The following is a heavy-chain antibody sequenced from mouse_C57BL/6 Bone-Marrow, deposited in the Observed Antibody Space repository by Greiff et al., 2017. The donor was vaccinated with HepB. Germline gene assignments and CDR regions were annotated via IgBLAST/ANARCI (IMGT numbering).Heavy chain of an antibody. CDR2: INPGSGGT. V-gene: IGHV1-54*01. CDR3: ARCRMIPYWYFDV. J-gene: IGHJ1*03. Sequence: QVQLQQSGAELVRPGTSVKVSCKASGYAFTNYLIEWVKQRPGQGLEWIGVINPGSGGTNYNEKFKGKATLTADKSSSTAYMQLSSLTSEDSAVYFCARCRMIPYWYFDVWGTGTTVTVSS. CDR1: GYAFTNYL. D-gene: IGHD2-4*01.